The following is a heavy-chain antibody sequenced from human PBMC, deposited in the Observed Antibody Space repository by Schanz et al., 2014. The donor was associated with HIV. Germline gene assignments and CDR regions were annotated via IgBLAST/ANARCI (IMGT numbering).Heavy chain of an antibody. V-gene: IGHV3-30*18. D-gene: IGHD3-22*01. J-gene: IGHJ6*02. CDR1: AFNFDSYG. Sequence: QVQLVESGGGVVQPGRSLRLSCVASAFNFDSYGMHWVRQAPGKGLEWVAVISYDGTKKHYADSVKGRFTISRDNSKNTLYLVIKSLRAEDAAVYYCAKDWNYYESKYRGKGNYYYYYGMDVWGQGTTVTVSS. CDR3: AKDWNYYESKYRGKGNYYYYYGMDV. CDR2: ISYDGTKK.